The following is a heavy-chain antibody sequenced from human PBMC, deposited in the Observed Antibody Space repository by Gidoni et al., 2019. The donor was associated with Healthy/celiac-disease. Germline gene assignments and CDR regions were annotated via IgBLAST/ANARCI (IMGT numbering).Heavy chain of an antibody. V-gene: IGHV4-34*01. CDR1: GRSFSGYY. CDR3: ARGPDYYDSSGYFTWYDY. D-gene: IGHD3-22*01. CDR2: INHSGST. J-gene: IGHJ4*02. Sequence: QVQLQQWGAGLLKPSETLSLPSAVYGRSFSGYYWSWIRQPPGKGLEWIGEINHSGSTNYNPSLKSRVTISVDTSKNQFSLKLSSVTAADTAVYYCARGPDYYDSSGYFTWYDYWGQGTLVTVSS.